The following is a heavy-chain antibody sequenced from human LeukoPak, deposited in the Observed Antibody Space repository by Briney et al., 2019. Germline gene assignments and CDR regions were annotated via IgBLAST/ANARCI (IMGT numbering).Heavy chain of an antibody. CDR1: GGSISSGGYP. D-gene: IGHD2-15*01. CDR2: IYYSGST. CDR3: ARDGGYCSGGNCFDAFDI. Sequence: PSQTLSLTCAVSGGSISSGGYPWSWIRQHPGTGLEWIGYIYYSGSTYYNPSLKSRVTISIDTSKNQFSLKLSSVTAADTAVYYCARDGGYCSGGNCFDAFDIWGQGTMVTVSS. J-gene: IGHJ3*02. V-gene: IGHV4-31*11.